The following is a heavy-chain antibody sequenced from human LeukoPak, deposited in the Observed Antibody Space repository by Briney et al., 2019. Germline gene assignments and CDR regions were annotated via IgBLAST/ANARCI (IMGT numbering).Heavy chain of an antibody. D-gene: IGHD6-19*01. CDR2: IGTAGDT. Sequence: GGSLRLSCAASGFTFSSYDMHWVRQATGKGLEYVSAIGTAGDTYYPGSVKGRFTISRENAKNSLYLRMNSLRAEDTAVYYCAREPGGRGWRELDFWGQGTLVTVSS. J-gene: IGHJ4*02. V-gene: IGHV3-13*04. CDR1: GFTFSSYD. CDR3: AREPGGRGWRELDF.